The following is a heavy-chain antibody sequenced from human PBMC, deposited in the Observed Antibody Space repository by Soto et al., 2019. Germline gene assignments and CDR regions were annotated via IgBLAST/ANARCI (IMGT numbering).Heavy chain of an antibody. CDR3: ARRRIAVTATGKDYYYYYMDV. D-gene: IGHD6-19*01. Sequence: SETLSLTCTVSGGSISSSSYYWGWIRQPPGKGLEWIGSIYYSGSTYYNPSLKSRVTISGDTSKNQFSLKLSSVTAADTAVYYCARRRIAVTATGKDYYYYYMDVWGKGTTVTVSS. CDR1: GGSISSSSYY. J-gene: IGHJ6*03. V-gene: IGHV4-39*01. CDR2: IYYSGST.